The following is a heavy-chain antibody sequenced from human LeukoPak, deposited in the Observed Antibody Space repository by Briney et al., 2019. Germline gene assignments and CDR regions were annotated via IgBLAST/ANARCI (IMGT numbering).Heavy chain of an antibody. Sequence: GASVKVSCKVSGYTLPELSIHWVRQAPGKGLEWMGGSNVDNGETVYGPTFQGRVTMTEDTSTNTAYMEVWSLTSDDTAVYCCATEGKKQLLQGDAFDVWGQGTMISVSS. CDR1: GYTLPELS. CDR2: SNVDNGET. J-gene: IGHJ3*01. CDR3: ATEGKKQLLQGDAFDV. D-gene: IGHD2-2*01. V-gene: IGHV1-24*01.